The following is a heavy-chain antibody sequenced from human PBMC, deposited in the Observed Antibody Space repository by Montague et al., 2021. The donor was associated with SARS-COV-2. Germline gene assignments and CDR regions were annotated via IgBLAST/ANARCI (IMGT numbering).Heavy chain of an antibody. CDR3: ASDLAGYYGSGSYGGMDV. Sequence: SETLSLTCTVSGGSISSSSYYWGWIRQPPGKGLEWIGSIYYSGSTYYNPSLKSRVTISVDTSKNQSSRKLSSVTAADTAVYYCASDLAGYYGSGSYGGMDVWGQGTTVTVSS. CDR1: GGSISSSSYY. CDR2: IYYSGST. J-gene: IGHJ6*02. V-gene: IGHV4-39*07. D-gene: IGHD3-10*01.